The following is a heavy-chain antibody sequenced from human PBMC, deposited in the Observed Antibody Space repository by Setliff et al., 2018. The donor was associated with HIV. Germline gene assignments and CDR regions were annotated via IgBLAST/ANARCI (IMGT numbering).Heavy chain of an antibody. V-gene: IGHV4-39*01. Sequence: SSETLSLTCTVSGASIGRRSDCWGWIRQPPGKGLEWIGSIYFSGSTYYNPSLKSRVTISVDTSKNQFSLKLSSVTAADTAVYYCARPRYTYGTPPAFDIWGRGTVVTVSS. CDR3: ARPRYTYGTPPAFDI. CDR1: GASIGRRSDC. D-gene: IGHD5-18*01. CDR2: IYFSGST. J-gene: IGHJ3*02.